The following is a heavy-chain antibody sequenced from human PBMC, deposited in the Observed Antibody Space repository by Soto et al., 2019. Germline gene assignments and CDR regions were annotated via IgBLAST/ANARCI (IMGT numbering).Heavy chain of an antibody. CDR1: GFSLSTSGVG. CDR2: IYWDDDK. D-gene: IGHD3-10*01. CDR3: EQSIVMALGVSYDYHDAIDV. V-gene: IGHV2-5*02. J-gene: IGHJ6*02. Sequence: ESVPTLVNPTETLTLICTFSGFSLSTSGVGVGWIRQPPGKALEWLALIYWDDDKRYSPSLKSRLTITKDTSKNQVVLTMTNMEHWYTAKYYCEQSIVMALGVSYDYHDAIDVWSQGT.